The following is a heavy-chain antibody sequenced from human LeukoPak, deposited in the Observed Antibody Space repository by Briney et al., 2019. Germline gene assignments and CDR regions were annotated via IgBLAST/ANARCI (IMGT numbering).Heavy chain of an antibody. D-gene: IGHD1-26*01. Sequence: GGSLRLSCVTSGFIFSDLYIDWVRQAPGKGPEWVASIKKDGSQKYYVDSVKGRFTISRDNAQNSLYLEMSSLSVEDTAIYSCARVGWELLNLHFDPWGQGTLVTVSS. CDR1: GFIFSDLY. V-gene: IGHV3-7*03. CDR2: IKKDGSQK. J-gene: IGHJ5*02. CDR3: ARVGWELLNLHFDP.